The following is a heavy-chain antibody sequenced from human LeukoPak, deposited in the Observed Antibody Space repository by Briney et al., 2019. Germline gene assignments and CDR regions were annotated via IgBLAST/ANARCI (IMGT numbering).Heavy chain of an antibody. J-gene: IGHJ4*02. Sequence: PGGSLRLSCGASGFTLNSYAVTWVRQAPGKGLEWVSAVSDSGGDTSYADSVKGRFTISRDNSKNTLYLQMNSLRADDTAVYYCAKALGDLAMVLWVFDYWGQGTLVTVSS. CDR2: VSDSGGDT. V-gene: IGHV3-23*01. CDR1: GFTLNSYA. D-gene: IGHD5-18*01. CDR3: AKALGDLAMVLWVFDY.